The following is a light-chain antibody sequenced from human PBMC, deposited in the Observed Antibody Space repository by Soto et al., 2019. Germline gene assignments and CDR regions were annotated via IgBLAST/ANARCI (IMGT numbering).Light chain of an antibody. Sequence: QPVLTQPASVSGSPGQSITISCTGTSSDVGGYNYVSWYQQHPGKAPKLMIYDVSNRPSGVSNRFSGSKSGNTASLTISVLQAEDEADYYCSSYTSSSTLVVFGGGTKLTVL. CDR2: DVS. J-gene: IGLJ2*01. CDR1: SSDVGGYNY. CDR3: SSYTSSSTLVV. V-gene: IGLV2-14*01.